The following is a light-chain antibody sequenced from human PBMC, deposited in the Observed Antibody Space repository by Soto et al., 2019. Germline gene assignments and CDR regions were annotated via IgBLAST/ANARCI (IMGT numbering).Light chain of an antibody. J-gene: IGLJ1*01. CDR2: DVS. Sequence: QYALTQPASVSGSPGQSITISCTGTSSDVGTYNYVSWYQQHPGKAPKLIIYDVSNRPSGVSNRFSGSKSGNMASLTISGLQADDEADYYCSSFTSSTLDVFGTGTKLTVL. V-gene: IGLV2-14*01. CDR3: SSFTSSTLDV. CDR1: SSDVGTYNY.